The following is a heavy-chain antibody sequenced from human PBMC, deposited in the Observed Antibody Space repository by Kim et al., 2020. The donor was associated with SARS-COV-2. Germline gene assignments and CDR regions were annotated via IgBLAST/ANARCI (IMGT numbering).Heavy chain of an antibody. D-gene: IGHD2-8*01. CDR3: AKDTSLGTHGGEFDY. V-gene: IGHV3-9*01. J-gene: IGHJ4*02. CDR2: ISWNSGSI. CDR1: GFTFDDYA. Sequence: GGSLRLSCAASGFTFDDYAMHWVRQAPGKGLEWVSGISWNSGSIGYADSVKGRFTISRDNAKNSLYLQMNSLRAEDTALYYCAKDTSLGTHGGEFDYWGQGTLVTVSS.